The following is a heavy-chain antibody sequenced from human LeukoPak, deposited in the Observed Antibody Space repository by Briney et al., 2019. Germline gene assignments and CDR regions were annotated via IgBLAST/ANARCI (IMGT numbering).Heavy chain of an antibody. CDR1: GFTFTTYW. J-gene: IGHJ4*02. Sequence: GGSLRLSCAASGFTFTTYWMTWVRQAPGKGLEWVANIKQDGSDKYYMDSVKGRFTISRDNAKNSLYLQMISLRAEDTAVYYCARVAAAVPDYWGQGTLVTVSS. CDR2: IKQDGSDK. V-gene: IGHV3-7*04. D-gene: IGHD6-13*01. CDR3: ARVAAAVPDY.